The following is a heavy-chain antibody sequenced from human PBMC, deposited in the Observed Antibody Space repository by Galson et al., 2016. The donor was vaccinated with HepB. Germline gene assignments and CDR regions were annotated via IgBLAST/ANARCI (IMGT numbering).Heavy chain of an antibody. D-gene: IGHD5-12*01. J-gene: IGHJ6*02. Sequence: LRLSCAASGFSFSSYWIHWVRQAPGKGLVWVSQINNDGSDATYADSVKGRFTASRDNANNMLYLQMNSLTVDDTAKYFCARDRVDIVAAPSSIRNYYGMDVWGQGTTVTVSS. V-gene: IGHV3-74*03. CDR3: ARDRVDIVAAPSSIRNYYGMDV. CDR2: INNDGSDA. CDR1: GFSFSSYW.